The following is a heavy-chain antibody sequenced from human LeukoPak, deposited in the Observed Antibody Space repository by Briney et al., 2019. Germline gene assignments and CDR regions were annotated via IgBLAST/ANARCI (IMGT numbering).Heavy chain of an antibody. CDR3: AREGAHYYFDY. CDR1: GFTFSNYA. Sequence: GGSLRLSSAASGFTFSNYAMSWVRQAPGKGLEWVAGISGTGGSTHYADSVKGRFTISRDNSKNTVYLQMNSLRAEDTAVYYCAREGAHYYFDYWGQGTLVTVSS. CDR2: ISGTGGST. D-gene: IGHD3-16*01. V-gene: IGHV3-23*01. J-gene: IGHJ4*02.